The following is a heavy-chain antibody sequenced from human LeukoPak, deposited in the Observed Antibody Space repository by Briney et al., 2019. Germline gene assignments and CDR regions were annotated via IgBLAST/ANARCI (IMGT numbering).Heavy chain of an antibody. Sequence: VSGITASGGNTYYADSVKGRFAISRDNSKNTLYLQVSSLRADDTAVYYCAKGYSAGWSQYFDYWGQGTLVTVSS. CDR3: AKGYSAGWSQYFDY. J-gene: IGHJ4*02. CDR2: ITASGGNT. V-gene: IGHV3-23*01. D-gene: IGHD6-19*01.